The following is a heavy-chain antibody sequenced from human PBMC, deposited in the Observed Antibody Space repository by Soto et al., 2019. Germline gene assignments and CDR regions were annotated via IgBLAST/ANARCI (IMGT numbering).Heavy chain of an antibody. Sequence: GSLRLSCAASGFTFSSYAMHWVRQAPGKGLEWVAVISYDGSNKYYADSVKGRFTISRDNSKNTLYLQMNSLRAEDTAVYYCARDLAPRIAVAGLFDYWGQGTLVTVSS. CDR1: GFTFSSYA. CDR3: ARDLAPRIAVAGLFDY. J-gene: IGHJ4*02. V-gene: IGHV3-30-3*01. D-gene: IGHD6-19*01. CDR2: ISYDGSNK.